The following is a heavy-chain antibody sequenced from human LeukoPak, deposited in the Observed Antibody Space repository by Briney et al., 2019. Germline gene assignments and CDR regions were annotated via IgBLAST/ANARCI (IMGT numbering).Heavy chain of an antibody. CDR2: ISAYNGNT. D-gene: IGHD2-2*01. V-gene: IGHV1-18*01. J-gene: IGHJ4*02. CDR1: GYTFTGYG. Sequence: GASVKVSCKASGYTFTGYGISWVRQAPGQGLEWMGWISAYNGNTNYAQKLQGRVTMTTDTSTSTAYMELRSLRSDDTAVYYCARDVGEYCSSTSCYSYDYWGQGTLVTVSS. CDR3: ARDVGEYCSSTSCYSYDY.